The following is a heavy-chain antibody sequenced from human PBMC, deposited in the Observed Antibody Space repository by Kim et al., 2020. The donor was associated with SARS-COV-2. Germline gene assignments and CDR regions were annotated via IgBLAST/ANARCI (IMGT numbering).Heavy chain of an antibody. J-gene: IGHJ4*02. CDR3: ARDLGYYGENLFDY. Sequence: GGSLRLSCAASGFTFSSYWMSWVRQAPGKGLEWVANIKQDGSEKYYVDSVKGRFTISRDNAKNSLYLQMNSLRAEDTAVYYCARDLGYYGENLFDYWGQGTLVTVSS. CDR2: IKQDGSEK. V-gene: IGHV3-7*01. CDR1: GFTFSSYW. D-gene: IGHD4-17*01.